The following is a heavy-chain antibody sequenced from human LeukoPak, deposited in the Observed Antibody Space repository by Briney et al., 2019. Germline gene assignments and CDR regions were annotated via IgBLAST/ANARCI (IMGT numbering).Heavy chain of an antibody. CDR1: GFTFSSYA. D-gene: IGHD2-15*01. Sequence: PGGSLRLSCAASGFTFSSYAMSWVRQAPGKGLEWVSAISGGGGSTYYADSVKGRFTISRDNSKNTLYLQMNSLRAEDTAVYYCAKSTLGYCSGGSCDFDYWGQGTLVTVSS. J-gene: IGHJ4*02. CDR3: AKSTLGYCSGGSCDFDY. V-gene: IGHV3-23*01. CDR2: ISGGGGST.